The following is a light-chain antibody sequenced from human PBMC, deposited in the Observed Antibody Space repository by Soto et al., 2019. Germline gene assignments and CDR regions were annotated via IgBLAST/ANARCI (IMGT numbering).Light chain of an antibody. V-gene: IGKV3-20*01. CDR1: QTVTSNY. CDR2: GAS. CDR3: QQYAGSPST. Sequence: EIVWTQSPGTLSLSPGERATLSCRASQTVTSNYLAWYQRKPGQAPRLLIYGASSRATDIPDRFSGSGSGTDFTLTITRLEPEDVAVYFCQQYAGSPSTFGQGTKVEIK. J-gene: IGKJ1*01.